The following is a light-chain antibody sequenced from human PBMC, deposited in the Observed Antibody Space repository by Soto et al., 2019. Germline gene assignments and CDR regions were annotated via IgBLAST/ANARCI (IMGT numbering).Light chain of an antibody. CDR1: SSNIGSYT. V-gene: IGLV1-44*01. Sequence: QSVLTQPPSASGTPGQRVTISCSGSSSNIGSYTVSWYQQLPGAAPKLLIYSNNQRPSGVPDRFSGSKSGTSASLGISGLQSEDEADYYCAAWDDSLNGVLFGGGTKVTAL. CDR2: SNN. J-gene: IGLJ2*01. CDR3: AAWDDSLNGVL.